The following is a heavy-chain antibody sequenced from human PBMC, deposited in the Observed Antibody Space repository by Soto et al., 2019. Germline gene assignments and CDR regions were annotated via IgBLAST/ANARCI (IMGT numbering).Heavy chain of an antibody. D-gene: IGHD1-26*01. Sequence: QVQLVQSGAEVKKPGASVKVSCKASGYIFTSYAMHWVRQAPGQRLEWMGWINAGNGNTKYSQNFQGRVTITRDTSASTAYMELSSLRSEDTAVYYCARGGSLYWYFDLWGRGTLVTVSS. CDR1: GYIFTSYA. V-gene: IGHV1-3*01. CDR2: INAGNGNT. J-gene: IGHJ2*01. CDR3: ARGGSLYWYFDL.